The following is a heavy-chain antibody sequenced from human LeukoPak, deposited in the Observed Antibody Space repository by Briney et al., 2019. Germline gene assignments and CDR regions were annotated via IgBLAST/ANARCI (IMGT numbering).Heavy chain of an antibody. Sequence: GGSLRLSCAASAFTFSDYWMTWVRQAPGKGLEWVSAISGSGGSTYYADSVKGRFTISRDNSKNTLYLQMNSLRAEDTAVYYCAKGIGFGELLLYYFDYWGQGTLVTVSS. CDR2: ISGSGGST. CDR1: AFTFSDYW. D-gene: IGHD3-10*01. J-gene: IGHJ4*02. CDR3: AKGIGFGELLLYYFDY. V-gene: IGHV3-23*01.